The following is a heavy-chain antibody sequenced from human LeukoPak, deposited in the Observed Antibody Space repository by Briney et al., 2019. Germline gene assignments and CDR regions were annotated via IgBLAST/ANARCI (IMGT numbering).Heavy chain of an antibody. D-gene: IGHD6-19*01. Sequence: ASVKVSCKASGYTFTAYYLHWVRQAPGQGLEWMGWINPNSGGKNYAQKFQGRVTLTGDTSISTAYMELSGLRSDDTAVYYCARETSGWNEKLNNGYAFHIWGQGTMVTVSS. CDR3: ARETSGWNEKLNNGYAFHI. CDR2: INPNSGGK. V-gene: IGHV1-2*02. J-gene: IGHJ3*02. CDR1: GYTFTAYY.